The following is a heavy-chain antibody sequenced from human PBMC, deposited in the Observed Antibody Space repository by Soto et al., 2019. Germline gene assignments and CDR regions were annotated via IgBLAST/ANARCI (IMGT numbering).Heavy chain of an antibody. CDR2: ISYDGGNQ. CDR3: ARGPITQTSFIDH. J-gene: IGHJ4*02. CDR1: GLTFSSYP. Sequence: GGSLRLSCEASGLTFSSYPMHWVRQAPGKGLEWVTVISYDGGNQYYADSVKGRFTISRDNSKDTLYLQMHSLRSDDTAVYFCARGPITQTSFIDHWGKGTLVTVSS. V-gene: IGHV3-30-3*01. D-gene: IGHD1-20*01.